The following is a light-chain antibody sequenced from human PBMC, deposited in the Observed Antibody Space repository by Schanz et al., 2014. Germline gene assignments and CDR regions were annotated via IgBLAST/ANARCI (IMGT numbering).Light chain of an antibody. CDR2: GAS. J-gene: IGKJ5*01. CDR1: RSISSSY. CDR3: QQPPPIT. Sequence: DIVLTQSPDTLSSSPGERATLSCRTSRSISSSYLAWYQQKPGQAPRLLIYGASRRATGIPDRFSGSGSGTDFTLTISRLEPEDFAVYYCQQPPPITFGQGTRLDIK. V-gene: IGKV3-20*01.